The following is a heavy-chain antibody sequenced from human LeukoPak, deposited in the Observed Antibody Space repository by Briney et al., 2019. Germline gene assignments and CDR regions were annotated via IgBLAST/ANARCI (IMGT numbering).Heavy chain of an antibody. CDR1: GGTLSSYD. V-gene: IGHV1-69*13. CDR2: IIPIFGTA. CDR3: ARGVAVAGIPNYYYYYMDV. J-gene: IGHJ6*03. Sequence: SVKVSCKAPGGTLSSYDIRWVRQAPGQGLEWMGGIIPIFGTANYAQKFQGRVTITADESTTTAYMELSSLRSEDTAVYYCARGVAVAGIPNYYYYYMDVWGKGTTVTVSS. D-gene: IGHD6-19*01.